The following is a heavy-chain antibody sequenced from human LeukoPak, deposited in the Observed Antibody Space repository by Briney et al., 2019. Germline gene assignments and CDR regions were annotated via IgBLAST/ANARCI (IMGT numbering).Heavy chain of an antibody. Sequence: SETLSLTCTVSGGSISSSSYYWGWIRQPPGKGLEWIGSIYYSGGTYYNPSLKSRVTISVDTSKNQFSLKLSSVTAADTAVYYCARTSGSYYRGGNFDYWGQGTLVTVSS. D-gene: IGHD1-26*01. CDR3: ARTSGSYYRGGNFDY. V-gene: IGHV4-39*01. CDR1: GGSISSSSYY. J-gene: IGHJ4*02. CDR2: IYYSGGT.